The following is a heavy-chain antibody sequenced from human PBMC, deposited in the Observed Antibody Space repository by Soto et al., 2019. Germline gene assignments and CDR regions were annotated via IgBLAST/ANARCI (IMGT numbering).Heavy chain of an antibody. V-gene: IGHV6-1*01. Sequence: QVQLHQSGPGLVMPSQTLSLTCAISGDSVSSNSAAWNWIRLSPSRGLEWLGRAYYKSKLFNDYALSVQSRITISPDTSKIQFSLQLNSVTPEDTAVYYCARAIGYCGSTSCKGLFDYWGQGILVTVSS. CDR3: ARAIGYCGSTSCKGLFDY. D-gene: IGHD2-2*01. CDR1: GDSVSSNSAA. CDR2: AYYKSKLFN. J-gene: IGHJ4*02.